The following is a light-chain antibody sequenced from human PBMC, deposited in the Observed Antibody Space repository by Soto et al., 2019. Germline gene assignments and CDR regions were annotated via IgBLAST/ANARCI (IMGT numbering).Light chain of an antibody. Sequence: DIVMTQSPDSLAVSLGERATINCKSSQTVLYSSNNRNYLGWYQQKPAQPPKLLIYWAYNRESGVPDRFRGSGSGTDFTLTISSLQAEDVAVYYCQQYYSTPLTFCGGTKVEIK. CDR2: WAY. V-gene: IGKV4-1*01. J-gene: IGKJ4*01. CDR3: QQYYSTPLT. CDR1: QTVLYSSNNRNY.